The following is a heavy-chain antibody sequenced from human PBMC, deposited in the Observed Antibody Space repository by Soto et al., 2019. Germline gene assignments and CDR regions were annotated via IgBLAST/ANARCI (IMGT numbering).Heavy chain of an antibody. CDR1: GFTFSNYA. CDR2: FSYDGSNK. D-gene: IGHD2-2*01. CDR3: ARGTSIYCTSTTCTRFY. J-gene: IGHJ4*02. Sequence: PGGSLRLSCAASGFTFSNYAMHWVRQAPGKGLEWVAVFSYDGSNKYYADSVKGRFTISRDNSKNTLYLQMNSLRAEDAAVYYCARGTSIYCTSTTCTRFYWGQGTLVTVSS. V-gene: IGHV3-30-3*01.